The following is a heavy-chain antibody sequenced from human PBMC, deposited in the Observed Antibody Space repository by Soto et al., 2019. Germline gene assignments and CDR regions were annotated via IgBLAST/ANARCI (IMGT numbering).Heavy chain of an antibody. CDR1: GFTFSSYA. D-gene: IGHD3-16*01. Sequence: GGSLRLSCAASGFTFSSYAISWVRQAPGKGLEWVSAISGSGGSTYYADSVKGRFTISRDNSKNTLYLQMNSLRAEDTAAYYCAKDQGGKMSYLWDIWGQGTMVTVSS. J-gene: IGHJ3*02. CDR2: ISGSGGST. CDR3: AKDQGGKMSYLWDI. V-gene: IGHV3-23*01.